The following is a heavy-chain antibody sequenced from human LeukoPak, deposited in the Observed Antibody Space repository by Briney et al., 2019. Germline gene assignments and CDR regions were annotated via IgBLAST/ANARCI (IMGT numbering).Heavy chain of an antibody. Sequence: GGSLRLSCAASGFTFSSYGMHWVRQAPGKGLEWVAVTWYDGSNKYYADSVKGRFTISRDNSKNTLYLQMNSLRAEDTAVYYCAKVRYFGPSAFDIWGQGTMVTVSS. D-gene: IGHD3-9*01. CDR3: AKVRYFGPSAFDI. J-gene: IGHJ3*02. CDR1: GFTFSSYG. CDR2: TWYDGSNK. V-gene: IGHV3-30*02.